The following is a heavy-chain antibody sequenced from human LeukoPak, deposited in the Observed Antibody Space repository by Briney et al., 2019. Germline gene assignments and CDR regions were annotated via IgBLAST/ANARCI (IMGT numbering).Heavy chain of an antibody. CDR1: GFTFSSYG. J-gene: IGHJ4*02. Sequence: GGSLRLSCAASGFTFSSYGMHWVRQAPGKGLEWVAVIWYDGSNKYYADSVKGRFTISRDNPKNTLYLQMNSLRAEDTAVYYCARGQPGLHYFDYWGQGTLVTVSS. CDR2: IWYDGSNK. V-gene: IGHV3-33*01. CDR3: ARGQPGLHYFDY.